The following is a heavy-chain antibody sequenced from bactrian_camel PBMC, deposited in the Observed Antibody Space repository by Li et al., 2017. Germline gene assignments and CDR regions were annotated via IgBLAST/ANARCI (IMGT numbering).Heavy chain of an antibody. D-gene: IGHD5*01. J-gene: IGHJ4*01. CDR3: ARKRRFGSCIDDMTAGDY. CDR2: IDSVGFT. V-gene: IGHV3S53*01. Sequence: HVQLVESGGDSVQAGGSLRLSCEVIGLVDSPRCMGWFRQATGEERERVATIDSVGFTTYGDAVRGRFTISKDNDKTVYLGMNNLQPEDTAMYYCARKRRFGSCIDDMTAGDYWGQGTQITVS. CDR1: GLVDSPRC.